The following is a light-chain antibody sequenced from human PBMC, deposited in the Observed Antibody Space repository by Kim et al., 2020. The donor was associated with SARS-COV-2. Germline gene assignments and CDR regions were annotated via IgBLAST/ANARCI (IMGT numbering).Light chain of an antibody. CDR3: QVWVSNTHVV. J-gene: IGLJ2*01. V-gene: IGLV3-21*04. CDR2: YDS. CDR1: DIGSKS. Sequence: SYELTQPPSVSVAPGRTARITCGGDDIGSKSVHWYQQKPGQAPLLVISYDSDRPSGIPDRFSGSNSGNTATLTINRVEAGDEADYHCQVWVSNTHVVFGG.